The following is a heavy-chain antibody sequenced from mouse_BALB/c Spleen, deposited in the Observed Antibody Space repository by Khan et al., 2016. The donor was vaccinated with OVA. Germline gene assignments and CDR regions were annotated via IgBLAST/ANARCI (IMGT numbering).Heavy chain of an antibody. V-gene: IGHV9-1*02. CDR1: GYTFTNYG. CDR3: ARGASDWYFDV. J-gene: IGHJ1*01. CDR2: INTYTGEP. Sequence: QIQLVQSGPELKKPGETVKISCKASGYTFTNYGMNWVKQAPGKGLKWMGWINTYTGEPTYTDDFKGRFAFSLETSASTAYLQINNLKSEDMATYCCARGASDWYFDVWGAGTTVTVSS.